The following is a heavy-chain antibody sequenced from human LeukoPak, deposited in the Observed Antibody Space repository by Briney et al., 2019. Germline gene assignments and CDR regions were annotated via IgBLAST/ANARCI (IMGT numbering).Heavy chain of an antibody. CDR1: GGSISSYY. Sequence: PSETLSLTCTVSGGSISSYYWSWIRQPPGKGLEWIGYIYYSGSTNYNPSLKSRVTISVDTSKNQFSLKLSSVTAADTAVYYCARHERYSSSWYFDYWGQGTLVTVSS. D-gene: IGHD6-13*01. V-gene: IGHV4-59*08. CDR2: IYYSGST. J-gene: IGHJ4*02. CDR3: ARHERYSSSWYFDY.